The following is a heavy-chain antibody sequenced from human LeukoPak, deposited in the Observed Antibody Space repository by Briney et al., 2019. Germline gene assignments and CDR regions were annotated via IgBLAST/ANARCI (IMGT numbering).Heavy chain of an antibody. CDR2: IIPIFGTA. Sequence: SVKVSCKASGGTFSSYAISWVRQAPGQGLEWMGRIIPIFGTANYAQKFQGRVTITTDESTSTAYMELSSLRSEDTAVYYCARSNPKGYYYDSSGYYFDYWGQGTLVTVSS. J-gene: IGHJ4*02. CDR1: GGTFSSYA. D-gene: IGHD3-22*01. CDR3: ARSNPKGYYYDSSGYYFDY. V-gene: IGHV1-69*05.